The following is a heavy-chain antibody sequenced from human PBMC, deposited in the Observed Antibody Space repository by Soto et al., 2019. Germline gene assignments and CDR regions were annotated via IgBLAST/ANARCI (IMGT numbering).Heavy chain of an antibody. J-gene: IGHJ4*02. D-gene: IGHD5-18*01. CDR1: GFTFSSYT. CDR2: ISITSSYI. CDR3: ARGAIRGYSYGYSDY. Sequence: DVQLVESGGGLVKPGGSLRLSCAASGFTFSSYTMDWAPQTPGKGLQWVSSISITSSYIYYADSVKGRFAISRDNAQNSLYLQMNSLRAEDTAVYYCARGAIRGYSYGYSDYWGQGTLVTVSS. V-gene: IGHV3-21*01.